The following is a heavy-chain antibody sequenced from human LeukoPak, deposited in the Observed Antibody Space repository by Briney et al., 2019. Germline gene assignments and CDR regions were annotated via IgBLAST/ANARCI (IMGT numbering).Heavy chain of an antibody. D-gene: IGHD2-2*01. CDR3: ARVEGCLPHGLFDY. CDR2: ISYDGSNK. V-gene: IGHV3-30-3*01. Sequence: GGSLRLSCAASGFTFSSYAMHWVRQAPGKGLEWVAVISYDGSNKYYADSVKGRFTISRDNSKNTLYLQMNSLRAEDTAVYYCARVEGCLPHGLFDYWGQGPLATSPQ. J-gene: IGHJ4*02. CDR1: GFTFSSYA.